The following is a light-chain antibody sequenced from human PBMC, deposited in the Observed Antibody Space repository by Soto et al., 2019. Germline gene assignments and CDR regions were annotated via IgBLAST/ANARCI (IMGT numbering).Light chain of an antibody. V-gene: IGKV3-15*01. CDR1: QSVRSN. Sequence: EIVMTQSPATLSVSPGERATLSCRASQSVRSNLAWYQQKPGQAPRLLIYGASTRASGIPDRFSGSGSGTELTLTISSLQSEDFAVYSCQQYNDWPLALTFGGGTKVEIK. J-gene: IGKJ4*01. CDR3: QQYNDWPLALT. CDR2: GAS.